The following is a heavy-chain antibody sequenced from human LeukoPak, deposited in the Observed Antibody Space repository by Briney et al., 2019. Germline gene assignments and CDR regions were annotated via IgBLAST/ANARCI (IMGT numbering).Heavy chain of an antibody. V-gene: IGHV3-21*01. D-gene: IGHD6-13*01. Sequence: PGGSLRLSCAASGFTFSSYSMNWVRQAPGKGLEWVSSISYRSSDIEYADSVKGRFTISRDNGKKSLYLQMNSLRAEDTAVYYCARVYSSSWYSGYLYMDVWGKGTTVTVSS. J-gene: IGHJ6*03. CDR2: ISYRSSDI. CDR3: ARVYSSSWYSGYLYMDV. CDR1: GFTFSSYS.